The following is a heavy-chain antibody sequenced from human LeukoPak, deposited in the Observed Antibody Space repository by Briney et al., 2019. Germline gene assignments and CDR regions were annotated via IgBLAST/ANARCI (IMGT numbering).Heavy chain of an antibody. Sequence: GGSLRLSXAASGFTFSDYYMSWIRQAPGKGLEWVSYISSSGSNIYFADSVKGRFTISRDNAKKSLYLQMNSLRAEDTAVYYCARSALDCGVTRCDVYYFFYYLDVWGKGTTVTVSS. CDR3: ARSALDCGVTRCDVYYFFYYLDV. CDR2: ISSSGSNI. V-gene: IGHV3-11*04. J-gene: IGHJ6*03. CDR1: GFTFSDYY. D-gene: IGHD2-2*01.